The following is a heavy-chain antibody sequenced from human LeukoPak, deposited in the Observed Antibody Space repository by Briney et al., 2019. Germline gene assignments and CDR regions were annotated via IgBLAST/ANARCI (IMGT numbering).Heavy chain of an antibody. D-gene: IGHD4-23*01. CDR1: GFTFSSYG. CDR3: ARFGYGGKVDY. J-gene: IGHJ4*02. V-gene: IGHV3-48*04. Sequence: GGSLRLSCAASGFTFSSYGMSWVRQAPGKGLEWVSYIRSSSSVIYYADSVKGRFTISRDNAKNSLFLQMNSLRAEDTALYYCARFGYGGKVDYWGQGTLVTVSS. CDR2: IRSSSSVI.